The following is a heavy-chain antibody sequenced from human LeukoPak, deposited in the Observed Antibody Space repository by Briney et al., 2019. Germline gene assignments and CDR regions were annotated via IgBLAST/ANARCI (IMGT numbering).Heavy chain of an antibody. CDR3: ARDRAYSGSSYWYFDL. J-gene: IGHJ2*01. CDR2: ISAYNGNT. Sequence: ASVKVSCKASGYTFTSYGISWVRQAPGQGLEWMGWISAYNGNTNYAQKLQGRVTMTTDTSTSTAYMELRSLRSDDTAVYYCARDRAYSGSSYWYFDLWGRGTLVTVSS. V-gene: IGHV1-18*01. CDR1: GYTFTSYG. D-gene: IGHD6-6*01.